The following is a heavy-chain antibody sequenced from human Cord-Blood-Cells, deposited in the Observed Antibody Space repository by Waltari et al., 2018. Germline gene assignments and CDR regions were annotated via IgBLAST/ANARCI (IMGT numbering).Heavy chain of an antibody. V-gene: IGHV3-23*01. Sequence: EVQLLEPGGGLVQPGGSLRLSCAASGFTFSSYAMSWVRQAPGKGLGGVSASRGSGGRAYAADSVKGRFTISRDNAKNTLYLQMNSLRAEDTAVYYCAKGTVVVVAAIDYWGQGTLVTVAS. D-gene: IGHD2-15*01. CDR1: GFTFSSYA. J-gene: IGHJ4*02. CDR2: SRGSGGRA. CDR3: AKGTVVVVAAIDY.